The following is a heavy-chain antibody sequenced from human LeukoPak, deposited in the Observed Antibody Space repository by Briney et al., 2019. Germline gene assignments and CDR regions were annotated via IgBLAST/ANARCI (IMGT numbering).Heavy chain of an antibody. D-gene: IGHD2-8*01. CDR2: IRSKAYGGTT. CDR1: GFNFGEYA. CDR3: TRGMSYFDY. V-gene: IGHV3-49*04. Sequence: AGGSLRPSCTGSGFNFGEYAMTWVRQAPGKGLEWVTFIRSKAYGGTTEYAASVKGRFTISRDDSKSIAYLQMNSLKTEDTAVYYCTRGMSYFDYWGQGTLVTVPS. J-gene: IGHJ4*02.